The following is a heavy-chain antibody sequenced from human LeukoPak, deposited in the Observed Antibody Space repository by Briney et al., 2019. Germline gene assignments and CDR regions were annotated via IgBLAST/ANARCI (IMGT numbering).Heavy chain of an antibody. V-gene: IGHV3-21*01. D-gene: IGHD3-10*01. J-gene: IGHJ4*02. CDR3: GRGSVGFGELNY. Sequence: GGSLRLSCAASGFTFSSYSMNWVRQAPGKGLEWVSSISSSSSYIYYADSVKGRFTISRDNAKNSLYLQMNSLRAEDTAVYYCGRGSVGFGELNYWGQGTLVTVSS. CDR2: ISSSSSYI. CDR1: GFTFSSYS.